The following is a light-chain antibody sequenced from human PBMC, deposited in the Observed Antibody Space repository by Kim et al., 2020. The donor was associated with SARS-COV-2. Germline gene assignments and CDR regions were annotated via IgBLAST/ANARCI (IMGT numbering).Light chain of an antibody. Sequence: GQSVANTCTGSSSGVGAYNYVSWYQQHPGKAPKLIIYEVNERPSEVPARFSGSKSGNTASLTVAGLQAEDEADYYCSSYAGSNNRVFGGGTQLTVL. CDR3: SSYAGSNNRV. CDR1: SSGVGAYNY. J-gene: IGLJ3*02. V-gene: IGLV2-8*01. CDR2: EVN.